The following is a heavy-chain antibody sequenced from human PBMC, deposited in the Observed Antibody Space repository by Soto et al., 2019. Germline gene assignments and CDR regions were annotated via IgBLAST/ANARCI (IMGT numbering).Heavy chain of an antibody. CDR3: ATSRASIAVAGQTEYYFDY. CDR1: GYPFTDFY. D-gene: IGHD6-19*01. J-gene: IGHJ4*02. V-gene: IGHV1-2*04. CDR2: INPKSGGT. Sequence: DSVKVSCKASGYPFTDFYIHLVRQAPGQGLEWMGWINPKSGGTNSLQKFQGWVTMTRDTSISTAYMELSRLRSYDTAVDYCATSRASIAVAGQTEYYFDYWGQGTLVTFS.